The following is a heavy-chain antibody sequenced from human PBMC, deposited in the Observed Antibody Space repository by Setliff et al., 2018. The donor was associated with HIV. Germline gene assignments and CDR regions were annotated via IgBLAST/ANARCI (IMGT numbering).Heavy chain of an antibody. CDR1: GYTFTTYD. Sequence: GASVKVSCKASGYTFTTYDITWVRQAPGQGLEWLGWISPYNGHPNFAQKFQGRVTFTADESTSTAYMELSSLSSEDTAVYYCARDQTGVAAAAFGGGSAWSDEGFDIWGQGTMVTVSS. CDR2: ISPYNGHP. D-gene: IGHD6-13*01. CDR3: ARDQTGVAAAAFGGGSAWSDEGFDI. J-gene: IGHJ3*02. V-gene: IGHV1-18*01.